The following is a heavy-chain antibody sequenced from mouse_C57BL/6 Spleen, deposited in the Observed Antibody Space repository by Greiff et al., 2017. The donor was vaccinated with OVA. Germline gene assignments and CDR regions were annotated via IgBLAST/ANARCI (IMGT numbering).Heavy chain of an antibody. CDR2: IYPGDGDT. CDR3: ARWWTGYAIDY. J-gene: IGHJ4*01. Sequence: VQGVESGPELVKPGASVKISCKASGYAFSSYWMNWVKQRPGKGLEWIGRIYPGDGDTNYNGKFKGKATLTADKSSSTAYMQLSSLTSEDSAVYFCARWWTGYAIDYWGQGTSVTVSS. V-gene: IGHV1-82*01. CDR1: GYAFSSYW. D-gene: IGHD1-1*02.